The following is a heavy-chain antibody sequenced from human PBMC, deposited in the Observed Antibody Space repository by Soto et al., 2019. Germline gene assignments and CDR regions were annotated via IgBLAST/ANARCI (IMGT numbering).Heavy chain of an antibody. Sequence: PGGSLRLSCAASGFTFSSYAMHWVRQAPGKGLEWVAVIWYDGSNQYYADSVKGRFTISRDNSKNTLYLQMNSLSAEDTAVYYCAGGYSYSPGFYFDYWGQGALVTVSS. J-gene: IGHJ4*02. D-gene: IGHD5-18*01. V-gene: IGHV3-33*08. CDR1: GFTFSSYA. CDR2: IWYDGSNQ. CDR3: AGGYSYSPGFYFDY.